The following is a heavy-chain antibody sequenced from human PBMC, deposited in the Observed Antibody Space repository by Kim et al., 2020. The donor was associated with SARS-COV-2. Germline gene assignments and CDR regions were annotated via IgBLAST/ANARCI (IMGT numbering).Heavy chain of an antibody. CDR1: GDSVTNSNYY. CDR3: ARVDYLGWFDS. D-gene: IGHD4-17*01. CDR2: IYYSGTT. V-gene: IGHV4-61*03. J-gene: IGHJ5*01. Sequence: SETLSLTCSVSGDSVTNSNYYWSWIRQPPGEGLEWIGYIYYSGTTNYNPSLNSRVTISLDTSKNHCSLKLTSLTAADPAMYYCARVDYLGWFDSWGRGTL.